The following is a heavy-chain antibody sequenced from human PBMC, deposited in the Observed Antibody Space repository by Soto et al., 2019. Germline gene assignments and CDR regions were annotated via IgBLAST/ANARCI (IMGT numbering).Heavy chain of an antibody. V-gene: IGHV4-34*01. J-gene: IGHJ4*02. CDR1: SGSFSGYY. CDR3: ARVVYSNSFYYFDY. Sequence: SETLSLTCAVYSGSFSGYYWSWIRQPPGKGLEWIGEISHSGSTTYNPFLKSRVTISVDTSKNQFSLKLSSVTAADTAVYYCARVVYSNSFYYFDYWGQGTLVTVSS. CDR2: ISHSGST. D-gene: IGHD2-2*01.